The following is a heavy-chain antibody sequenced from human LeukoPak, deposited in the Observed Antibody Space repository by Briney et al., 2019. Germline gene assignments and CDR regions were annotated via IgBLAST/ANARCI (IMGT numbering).Heavy chain of an antibody. J-gene: IGHJ4*02. CDR3: VSPRGFSYGYFDY. V-gene: IGHV4-39*01. CDR2: IYYSKNT. Sequence: PSETLSLTCTVSGGSIISSSAYWGWIRPPPGKGLEWIGSIYYSKNTYYNPSLKSRVTISADTSKNQFSLTLGSVSATDTAVYYCVSPRGFSYGYFDYWGQGTLVTVSS. D-gene: IGHD5-18*01. CDR1: GGSIISSSAY.